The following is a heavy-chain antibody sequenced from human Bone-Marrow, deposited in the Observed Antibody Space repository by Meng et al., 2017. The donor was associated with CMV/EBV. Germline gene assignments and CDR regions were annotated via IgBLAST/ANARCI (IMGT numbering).Heavy chain of an antibody. J-gene: IGHJ4*02. Sequence: GESLKISCAASGFTFSSYSMNWVRQAPGKGLEWVANIKQDGSEKYYVDSVKGRFTISRDNAKNSLYLQMNSLRAEDTAVYYCAKASLGIDYWGQGTLVTVSS. CDR2: IKQDGSEK. CDR3: AKASLGIDY. V-gene: IGHV3-7*03. D-gene: IGHD2-2*01. CDR1: GFTFSSYS.